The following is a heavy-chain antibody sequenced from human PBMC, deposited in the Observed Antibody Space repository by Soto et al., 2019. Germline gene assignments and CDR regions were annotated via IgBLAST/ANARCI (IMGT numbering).Heavy chain of an antibody. D-gene: IGHD3-16*01. CDR2: IIPIFGTA. J-gene: IGHJ3*02. V-gene: IGHV1-69*01. CDR1: GGTFSSYA. Sequence: QVQLVQSGAEVKKPGSSVKVSCKASGGTFSSYAISWVRQAPGQGLEWMGGIIPIFGTANYAQKFQGRVTITADESTSTAYMELSSLRSEDTAVYYCARDRRWNRRDDGGVAFDIWGQGTMVTVSS. CDR3: ARDRRWNRRDDGGVAFDI.